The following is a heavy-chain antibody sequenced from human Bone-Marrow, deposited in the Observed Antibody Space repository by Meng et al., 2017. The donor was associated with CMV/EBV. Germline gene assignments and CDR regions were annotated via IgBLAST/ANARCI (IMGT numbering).Heavy chain of an antibody. CDR1: GGSFSGYY. V-gene: IGHV4-34*01. CDR2: INHSGST. J-gene: IGHJ5*02. CDR3: ACRRLFDP. Sequence: GSLRLSCAVYGGSFSGYYWSWIRQPPGKGLEWIGEINHSGSTNYNPSLKSRVTISVDTSKNQFSLKLSSVTAADTAVYYCACRRLFDPWGQGTLVTASS. D-gene: IGHD1-14*01.